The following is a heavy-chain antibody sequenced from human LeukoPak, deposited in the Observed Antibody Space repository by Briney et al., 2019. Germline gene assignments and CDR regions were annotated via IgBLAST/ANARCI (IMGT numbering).Heavy chain of an antibody. Sequence: PSETLSLTCTVSGGSISSYYWSWIRQPPGKGLEWIGSVYYSGGTYYNPSLKSRVTISVDTSKNQFSLKLTSVTAADTAIYYCARPARGYDPGFDYWGQGTLVTVSS. D-gene: IGHD5-12*01. J-gene: IGHJ4*02. CDR3: ARPARGYDPGFDY. CDR2: VYYSGGT. CDR1: GGSISSYY. V-gene: IGHV4-59*05.